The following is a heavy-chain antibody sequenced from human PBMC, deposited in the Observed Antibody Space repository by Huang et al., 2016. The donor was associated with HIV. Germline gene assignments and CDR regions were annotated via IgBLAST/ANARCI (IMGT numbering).Heavy chain of an antibody. V-gene: IGHV3-15*01. J-gene: IGHJ3*02. CDR3: TTDRDYGDYVADAFDI. Sequence: EVQLVESGGGLVKPGGSLRLSCAASGFTFSNAWMSWVRQAPGKGLEWVGRMKSKTDGGTTDYAAPVKGRFTISRDDSKNTLYLQRNTLKTEDTAVYYCTTDRDYGDYVADAFDIWGQGTMVTVSS. D-gene: IGHD4-17*01. CDR2: MKSKTDGGTT. CDR1: GFTFSNAW.